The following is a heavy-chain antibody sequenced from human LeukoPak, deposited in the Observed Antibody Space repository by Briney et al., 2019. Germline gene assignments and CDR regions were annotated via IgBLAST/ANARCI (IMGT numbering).Heavy chain of an antibody. CDR2: ISSSGSGI. Sequence: GGSLRLSCAASGFTFSDYDMSWVRQAPGKGLEWVSYISSSGSGIYYADSVKGRFTISRDNAKNSLYLQMNSLRAEDTAVYYCASAHYYDSSGYSFDYWGQGTLVAVSS. CDR3: ASAHYYDSSGYSFDY. D-gene: IGHD3-22*01. CDR1: GFTFSDYD. J-gene: IGHJ4*02. V-gene: IGHV3-11*01.